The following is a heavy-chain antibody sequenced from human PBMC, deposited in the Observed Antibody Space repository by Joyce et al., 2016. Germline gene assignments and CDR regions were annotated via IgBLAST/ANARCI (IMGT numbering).Heavy chain of an antibody. CDR2: INPDSGGT. V-gene: IGHV1-2*06. CDR3: ARGPMPPYAFDV. J-gene: IGHJ3*01. D-gene: IGHD2-2*01. Sequence: QVQLVQSGAEVKKPGASVKVSCKASAYSFTDYYIHWVRQAPGQGLQWMGRINPDSGGTNYAQKVQGRVTMTTDTSISTAYMELSRLRSDDTAVYFCARGPMPPYAFDVWGQGTMVTVSS. CDR1: AYSFTDYY.